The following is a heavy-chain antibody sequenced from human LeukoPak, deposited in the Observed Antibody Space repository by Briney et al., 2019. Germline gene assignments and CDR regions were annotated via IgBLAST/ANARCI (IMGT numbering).Heavy chain of an antibody. D-gene: IGHD2-2*01. CDR1: GFTFSSYA. Sequence: PGGSLRLSCAASGFTFSSYAMSWVRQAPGMGLEWVSSISGGGVSTYYADSVKGRSTISRDNSKNTLYLQMNGLRAEDTAVYYCAKVRCSGSSCSPNWFDPWGQGTLVTVSS. CDR3: AKVRCSGSSCSPNWFDP. CDR2: ISGGGVST. V-gene: IGHV3-23*01. J-gene: IGHJ5*02.